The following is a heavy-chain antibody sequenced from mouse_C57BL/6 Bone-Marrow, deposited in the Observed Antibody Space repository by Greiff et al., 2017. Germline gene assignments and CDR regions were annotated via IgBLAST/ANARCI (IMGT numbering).Heavy chain of an antibody. CDR3: AREKGLSPGYFDV. CDR1: GYTFTSYW. CDR2: IDPSDSYT. Sequence: VQLQQPGAELVMPGASVKLSCKASGYTFTSYWMHWVKQRPGQGLEWIGEIDPSDSYTNYNQKFKGKSTLTVDKSSSTASMQLSSLTSEDSAVYYCAREKGLSPGYFDVWGTGTTVTVSS. V-gene: IGHV1-69*01. J-gene: IGHJ1*03. D-gene: IGHD3-3*01.